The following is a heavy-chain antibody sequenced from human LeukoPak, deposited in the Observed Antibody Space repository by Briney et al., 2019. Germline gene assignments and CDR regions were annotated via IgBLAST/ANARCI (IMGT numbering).Heavy chain of an antibody. Sequence: ASVKVSCNASGYTFTGYYMHWVRRAPGQGLEWVGWINPNSGGTNYAQKFQGRVTMTRDTSISTAYMELSRLRSDDTAVYYCARGYCSSTSCYADYWGQGTLVTVSS. CDR3: ARGYCSSTSCYADY. CDR2: INPNSGGT. J-gene: IGHJ4*02. D-gene: IGHD2-2*01. CDR1: GYTFTGYY. V-gene: IGHV1-2*02.